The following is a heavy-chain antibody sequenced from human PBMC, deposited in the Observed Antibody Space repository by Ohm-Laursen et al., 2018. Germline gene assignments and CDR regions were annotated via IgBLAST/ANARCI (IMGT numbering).Heavy chain of an antibody. CDR2: IYYSGNT. Sequence: SETLSLTCAVYGGSFSGYYWSWIRQPPGKGLEWIGYIYYSGNTNYNPSLESRVTISVDTSKNQFSLKLSSVTAADTAVYYCARHGGFYDFWSGYYSYWGQGTLVTVSS. V-gene: IGHV4-59*01. J-gene: IGHJ4*02. CDR3: ARHGGFYDFWSGYYSY. CDR1: GGSFSGYY. D-gene: IGHD3-3*01.